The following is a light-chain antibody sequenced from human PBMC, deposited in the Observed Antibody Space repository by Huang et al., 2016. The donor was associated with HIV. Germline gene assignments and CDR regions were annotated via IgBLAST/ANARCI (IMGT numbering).Light chain of an antibody. CDR1: QGLANY. CDR2: DAS. CDR3: QQRGNWQLT. V-gene: IGKV3-11*01. Sequence: EIVLTQSPATLSFSPGERATLSCRASQGLANYLAWYQQKPGQAPRLLIYDASNRATGIPARFSGSGSGTDFTLTISSLEPEDFAVYYCQQRGNWQLTFGGGTKVEIK. J-gene: IGKJ4*01.